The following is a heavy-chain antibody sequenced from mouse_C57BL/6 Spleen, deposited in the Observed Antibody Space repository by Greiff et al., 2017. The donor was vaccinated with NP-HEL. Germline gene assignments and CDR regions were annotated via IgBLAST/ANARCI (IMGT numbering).Heavy chain of an antibody. D-gene: IGHD1-1*01. Sequence: EVQLVESGGGLVKPGGSLKLSCAASGFTFSDYGMHWVRQAPEKGLEWVAYISSGSSTIYYADTVKGRFTISRDNAKNTLFLQMTSLRAEDTAMYYCARRQFITTVVANWYFDVWGTGTTVTVSS. V-gene: IGHV5-17*01. CDR2: ISSGSSTI. J-gene: IGHJ1*03. CDR3: ARRQFITTVVANWYFDV. CDR1: GFTFSDYG.